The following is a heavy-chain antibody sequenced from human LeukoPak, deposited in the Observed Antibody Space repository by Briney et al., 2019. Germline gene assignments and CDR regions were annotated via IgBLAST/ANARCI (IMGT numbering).Heavy chain of an antibody. D-gene: IGHD6-13*01. CDR1: GFTFSSYW. V-gene: IGHV3-7*01. CDR3: ARSVMAAGATRAFDI. Sequence: GGSLRLSCAASGFTFSSYWMSWVRQAPGKGLEWVANINQDGSEKEKFYVDSVRGRFTISRDSAKNSLYLQMNSLRAEDTAVFYCARSVMAAGATRAFDIWGQGTTVTVSS. J-gene: IGHJ3*02. CDR2: INQDGSEKEK.